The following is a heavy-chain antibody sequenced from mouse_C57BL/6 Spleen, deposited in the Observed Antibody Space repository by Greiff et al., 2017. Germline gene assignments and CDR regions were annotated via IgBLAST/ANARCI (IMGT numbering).Heavy chain of an antibody. CDR2: IHPNSGST. Sequence: QVQLQQPGAELVKPGASVKLSCKASGYTFTSYWMHWVTQRPGQGLEWIGMIHPNSGSTNYNEKFKSQSTLTVDNSSSTAYKQLRSMTTEDSAVDYCARGVLGREYARDYWGQGTSVTVSS. V-gene: IGHV1-64*01. D-gene: IGHD4-1*01. CDR3: ARGVLGREYARDY. CDR1: GYTFTSYW. J-gene: IGHJ4*01.